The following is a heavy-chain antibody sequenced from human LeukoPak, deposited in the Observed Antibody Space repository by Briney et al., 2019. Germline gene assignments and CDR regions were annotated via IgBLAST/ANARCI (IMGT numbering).Heavy chain of an antibody. D-gene: IGHD5-18*01. J-gene: IGHJ4*02. V-gene: IGHV1-2*02. CDR1: GYTFTVYY. Sequence: GASVKVSCKASGYTFTVYYMHWVRQAPGQGLEWMGWINPNSGGTNYAQKFQGRVTMTRDTSISTAYMELSRLRSDDTAVYYCARDRSPAMGPQYYFDYWGQGTLVTVSS. CDR3: ARDRSPAMGPQYYFDY. CDR2: INPNSGGT.